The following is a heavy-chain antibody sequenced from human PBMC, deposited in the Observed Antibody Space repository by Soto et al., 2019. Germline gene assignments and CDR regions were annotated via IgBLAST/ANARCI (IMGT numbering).Heavy chain of an antibody. Sequence: SETLSLTCTVSGGSISSYYWSWIRQPPGKGLEWIGYIYYSGSTNYNPSLKSRVTISVDTSKNQFSLKLSSVTAADTAVYYCARSYFGAAMPQWVLWFDPWGQGTLVTVSS. D-gene: IGHD2-2*01. V-gene: IGHV4-59*08. J-gene: IGHJ5*02. CDR3: ARSYFGAAMPQWVLWFDP. CDR1: GGSISSYY. CDR2: IYYSGST.